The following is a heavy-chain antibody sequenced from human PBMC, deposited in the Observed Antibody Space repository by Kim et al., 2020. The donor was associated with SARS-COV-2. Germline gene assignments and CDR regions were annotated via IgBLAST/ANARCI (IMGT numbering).Heavy chain of an antibody. CDR1: GYTFTSYG. J-gene: IGHJ4*02. V-gene: IGHV1-18*01. Sequence: ASVKVSCKASGYTFTSYGISWVRQAPGQGLEWMGWISAYNGNTNYAQKLQGRVTMTTDTSTSTAYMELRSLRSDDTAVYYCARDTYCGGDCYPIFFADYWGQGTLVTVSS. D-gene: IGHD2-21*02. CDR3: ARDTYCGGDCYPIFFADY. CDR2: ISAYNGNT.